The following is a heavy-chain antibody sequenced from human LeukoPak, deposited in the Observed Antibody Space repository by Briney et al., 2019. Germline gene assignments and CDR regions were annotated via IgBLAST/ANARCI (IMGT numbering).Heavy chain of an antibody. CDR2: IRYDGSNK. CDR3: AKAISSSSTYDAFDI. D-gene: IGHD2-2*01. Sequence: GGSLRLSCAASGFTFRTYGMHWVRQAPGKGLEWLSFIRYDGSNKYYADSLKGRFTISRDNSRSTLFLQMNSLRPEDTAIYYCAKAISSSSTYDAFDIWGQGTMVSVSS. V-gene: IGHV3-30*02. J-gene: IGHJ3*02. CDR1: GFTFRTYG.